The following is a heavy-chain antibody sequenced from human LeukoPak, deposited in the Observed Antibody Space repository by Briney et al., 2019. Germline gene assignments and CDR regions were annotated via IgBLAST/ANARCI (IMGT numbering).Heavy chain of an antibody. CDR2: IIPIFGTA. V-gene: IGHV1-69*13. D-gene: IGHD6-13*01. J-gene: IGHJ4*02. CDR3: ARGVTIAAAGTSVDY. Sequence: SVKVSCKASGGTFSSYAISWVRQAPGQGLEWMGGIIPIFGTANCAQKFQGRVTITADESTSTAYMELSSLRSEDTAVYYCARGVTIAAAGTSVDYWGQGTLVTVSS. CDR1: GGTFSSYA.